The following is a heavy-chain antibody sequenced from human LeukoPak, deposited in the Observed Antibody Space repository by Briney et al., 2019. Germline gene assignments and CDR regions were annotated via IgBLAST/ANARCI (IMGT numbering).Heavy chain of an antibody. Sequence: GGSLRLSCAASGFTFSSYWMTWVRQAPGKGLEWVANIKQDESDKYYVDSVKGRFTISRDNAKNSLYLQMNSLRAEDSAFYYCARDFSLDNWGQGTLVTVSS. CDR1: GFTFSSYW. J-gene: IGHJ4*02. V-gene: IGHV3-7*04. CDR3: ARDFSLDN. CDR2: IKQDESDK.